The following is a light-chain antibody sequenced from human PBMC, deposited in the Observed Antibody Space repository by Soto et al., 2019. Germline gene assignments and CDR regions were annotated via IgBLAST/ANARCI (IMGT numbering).Light chain of an antibody. CDR2: GTS. J-gene: IGKJ2*01. CDR3: QFFGSSRYT. Sequence: EIVLTQSPGILSLSPGERATLACRASQSMSSNYLAWYQQKPGQAPRLLIYGTSSRATGIPDRFSGSGSGTDFTLTISRLEPEDFAVYYCQFFGSSRYTFGQGTKLEIK. CDR1: QSMSSNY. V-gene: IGKV3-20*01.